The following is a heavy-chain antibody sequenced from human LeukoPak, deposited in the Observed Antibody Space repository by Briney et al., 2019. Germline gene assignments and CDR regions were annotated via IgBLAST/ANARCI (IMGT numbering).Heavy chain of an antibody. CDR2: IYTSGDT. J-gene: IGHJ5*02. CDR1: GGSFSSRPYY. D-gene: IGHD5-12*01. CDR3: ARVGPYIEVDP. Sequence: SETLSLTCAVSGGSFSSRPYYWSWIRQPAGKGLEWIGRIYTSGDTDYNPSLKSRVTISVDTSKNQFSLQLSSLTASDTAVYYCARVGPYIEVDPWGQGTLVIVSS. V-gene: IGHV4-61*02.